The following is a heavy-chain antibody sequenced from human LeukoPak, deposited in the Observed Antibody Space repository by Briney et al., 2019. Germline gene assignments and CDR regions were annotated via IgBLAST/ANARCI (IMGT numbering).Heavy chain of an antibody. CDR3: ARLSSQDAFDI. J-gene: IGHJ3*02. CDR1: GGSVSSYY. D-gene: IGHD6-6*01. V-gene: IGHV4-59*08. Sequence: SETLSLTCTVSGGSVSSYYWSWIRQPPGKGLEWIGYIYYSGSTNYNPSLKSRVTISVDTSKNQFSLKLSSVTAADTAVYHCARLSSQDAFDIWGQGTMVTVSS. CDR2: IYYSGST.